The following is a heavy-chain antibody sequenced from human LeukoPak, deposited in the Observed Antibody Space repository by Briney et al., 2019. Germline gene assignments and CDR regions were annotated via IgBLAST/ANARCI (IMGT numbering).Heavy chain of an antibody. Sequence: GGSLRLSCAASGFTFRGYWMHWVRQVPGKGLVWVSRLNEDGSHIDYADSVQGRFTISRDNAQSTLYLQMNSLRAEDTAVYYCARDTGGGYSCYDCWGQGTLVTVSS. D-gene: IGHD5-18*01. CDR3: ARDTGGGYSCYDC. CDR1: GFTFRGYW. V-gene: IGHV3-74*01. J-gene: IGHJ4*02. CDR2: LNEDGSHI.